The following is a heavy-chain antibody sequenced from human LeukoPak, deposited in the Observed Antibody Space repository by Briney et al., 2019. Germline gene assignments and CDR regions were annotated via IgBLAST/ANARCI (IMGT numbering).Heavy chain of an antibody. CDR1: GFSVSGNY. J-gene: IGHJ3*02. CDR2: IYSGGAT. V-gene: IGHV3-53*04. Sequence: PGGSLRLSCAASGFSVSGNYMSWVRQAPGKGLEWVSAIYSGGATYYTDSVKGRFTMSRHTSKNTLDLQMNSLRVEDTAVYYCARWKMEGIVVDVFDIWGQGTGVTVSS. CDR3: ARWKMEGIVVDVFDI. D-gene: IGHD3-22*01.